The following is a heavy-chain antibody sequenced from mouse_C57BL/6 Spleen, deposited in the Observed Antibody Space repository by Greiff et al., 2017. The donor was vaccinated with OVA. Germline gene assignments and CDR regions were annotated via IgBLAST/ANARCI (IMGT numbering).Heavy chain of an antibody. D-gene: IGHD1-1*01. V-gene: IGHV1-80*01. J-gene: IGHJ4*01. CDR3: ASEGNYGTMDY. CDR2: IYPGDGDT. CDR1: GYAFSSYW. Sequence: VQVVESGAELVKPGASVKISCKASGYAFSSYWMNWVKQRPGKGLEWIGQIYPGDGDTNYNGKFKGKATLTADKSSSTAYMQLSSLTSEDSAVYFCASEGNYGTMDYWGQGTSVTVSS.